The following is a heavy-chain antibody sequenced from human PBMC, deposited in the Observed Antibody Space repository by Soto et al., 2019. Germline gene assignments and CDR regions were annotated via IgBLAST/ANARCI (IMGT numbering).Heavy chain of an antibody. CDR2: IYHSGST. J-gene: IGHJ2*01. D-gene: IGHD2-21*02. Sequence: SETLSLTCAVSGGSISSSNWWSWVRQPPGKGLEWIGEIYHSGSTNYNPSLKSRVTISVDKSKNQFSLKLSSVTAADTAMYYCARPKQPYFGRDSYYVLAYWYFDLWGRGTPVTVSS. CDR3: ARPKQPYFGRDSYYVLAYWYFDL. CDR1: GGSISSSNW. V-gene: IGHV4-4*02.